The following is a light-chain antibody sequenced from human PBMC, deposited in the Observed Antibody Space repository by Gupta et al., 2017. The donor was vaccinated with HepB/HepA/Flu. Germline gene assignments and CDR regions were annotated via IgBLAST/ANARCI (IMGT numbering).Light chain of an antibody. V-gene: IGLV1-40*01. CDR3: QSYDTSLTGWV. CDR1: ISNIGAGFD. CDR2: GNN. Sequence: QSVLTQPPSVSGAPGTRVTISCRGSISNIGAGFDVHWYQQFPGTAPKLLIYGNNKRPSGVPDRFSASKSGTSASLAITGLQAEDGADYYCQSYDTSLTGWVFGGGTELTVL. J-gene: IGLJ3*02.